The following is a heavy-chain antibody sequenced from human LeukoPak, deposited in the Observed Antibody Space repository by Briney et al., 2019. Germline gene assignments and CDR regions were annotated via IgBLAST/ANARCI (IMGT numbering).Heavy chain of an antibody. CDR1: GFTFSSYE. J-gene: IGHJ6*03. V-gene: IGHV3-48*03. Sequence: PGGSLRLSCAASGFTFSSYEMNWVRQAPGKGLEWVSYISSSGSTIYYADSVKGRFTISRDNAKNSLYLQMNSLRAEDTAVYYCARAPRHAPFDILTGYFHDYYYYYMDVWGKGTTVTISS. CDR3: ARAPRHAPFDILTGYFHDYYYYYMDV. CDR2: ISSSGSTI. D-gene: IGHD3-9*01.